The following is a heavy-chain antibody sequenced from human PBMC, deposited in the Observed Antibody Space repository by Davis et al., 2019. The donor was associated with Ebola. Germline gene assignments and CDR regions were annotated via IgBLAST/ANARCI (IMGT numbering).Heavy chain of an antibody. Sequence: PGGSLRLSCAASGFTFSSYWMSWVRQASGKGLEWVGRIRSKANSYATAYAASVKGRFTISRDDSKNTAYLQMNSLKTEDTAVYYCASLLLHAFDIWGQGTMVTVSS. CDR2: IRSKANSYAT. V-gene: IGHV3-73*01. D-gene: IGHD3-22*01. CDR3: ASLLLHAFDI. CDR1: GFTFSSYW. J-gene: IGHJ3*02.